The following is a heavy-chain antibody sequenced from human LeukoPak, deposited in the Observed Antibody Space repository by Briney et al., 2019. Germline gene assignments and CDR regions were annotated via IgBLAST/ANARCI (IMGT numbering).Heavy chain of an antibody. V-gene: IGHV3-74*01. J-gene: IGHJ4*02. Sequence: GGSLRLSCAASGFTFSSYWMNWVRQAPGKGLVWVSRIASDGSSTTYADSVKGRFSISRDNAKNTLYLQMNSLRAEDTAVYYCAKGMRYFDWGQGTLVTVSS. CDR2: IASDGSST. CDR1: GFTFSSYW. CDR3: AKGMRYFD. D-gene: IGHD3-9*01.